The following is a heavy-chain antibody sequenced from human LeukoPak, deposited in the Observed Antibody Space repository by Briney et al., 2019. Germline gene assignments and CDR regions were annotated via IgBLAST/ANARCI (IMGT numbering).Heavy chain of an antibody. D-gene: IGHD3-10*01. J-gene: IGHJ4*02. CDR2: IYSSGST. CDR1: GGSITSYY. V-gene: IGHV4-59*08. Sequence: SETLSLTCTVSGGSITSYYWSWIRQPPGKGLEWIGYIYSSGSTNYNPSLKSRLTISVDTSNNQFSLRLSSVTAADTAVYYRARRNYGRLDYWGQGTLVTVSS. CDR3: ARRNYGRLDY.